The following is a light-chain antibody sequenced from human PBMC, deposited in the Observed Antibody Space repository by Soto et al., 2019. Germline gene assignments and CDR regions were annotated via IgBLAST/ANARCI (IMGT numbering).Light chain of an antibody. CDR2: DAS. CDR3: QQSYSTLSWT. V-gene: IGKV1-13*02. Sequence: AIQLTQSPSSLSASVGDRVTITCRASQGISSALAWYQQKPGKAPKLLIYDASSLQSGVPSRFSGSGSGTDFTLTISSLQPEDFATYYCQQSYSTLSWTFGQGTKVEIK. CDR1: QGISSA. J-gene: IGKJ1*01.